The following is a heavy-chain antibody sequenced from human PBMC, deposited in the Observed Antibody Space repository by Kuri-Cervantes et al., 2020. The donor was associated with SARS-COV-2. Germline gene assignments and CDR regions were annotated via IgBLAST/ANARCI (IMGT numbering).Heavy chain of an antibody. Sequence: SETLSLTCPVSGGSTSSYYCSWIRQPPGKGLEWIGYIYYSGSTNYNPYLKSRVTISVDTSKNQFSLKLNSVTAADTAVYSCARWPPGSYRPHDAFDVWGQGTMVTVSS. CDR2: IYYSGST. D-gene: IGHD1-26*01. J-gene: IGHJ3*01. CDR1: GGSTSSYY. V-gene: IGHV4-59*08. CDR3: ARWPPGSYRPHDAFDV.